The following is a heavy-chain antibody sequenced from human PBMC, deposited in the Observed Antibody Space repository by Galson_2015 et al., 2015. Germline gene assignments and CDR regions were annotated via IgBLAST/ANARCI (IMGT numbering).Heavy chain of an antibody. V-gene: IGHV3-30-3*01. CDR2: ISYDGSNK. J-gene: IGHJ4*02. D-gene: IGHD3-10*01. CDR3: AREIRVSQTGPADY. Sequence: SLRLSCAASGFTFSSYAMHWVRQAPGKGLEWVAVISYDGSNKYYADSVKGRFTISRDNSKNTLYLQMNSLRAEDTAVYYCAREIRVSQTGPADYWGQGTLVTVSS. CDR1: GFTFSSYA.